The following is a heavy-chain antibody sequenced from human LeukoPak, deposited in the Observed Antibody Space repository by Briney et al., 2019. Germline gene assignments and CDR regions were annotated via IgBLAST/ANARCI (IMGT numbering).Heavy chain of an antibody. J-gene: IGHJ3*02. V-gene: IGHV4-59*08. Sequence: PSETLSLTCTLSGGPFSNYYWTWIRQPPGKGLEWLGYIYSTGSINYNPSLESRVTISIDTSKNTFSLKLTSVTAADTAVYFCARWNLDLAYDIWGQGTMVTVSS. CDR2: IYSTGSI. CDR3: ARWNLDLAYDI. D-gene: IGHD1-1*01. CDR1: GGPFSNYY.